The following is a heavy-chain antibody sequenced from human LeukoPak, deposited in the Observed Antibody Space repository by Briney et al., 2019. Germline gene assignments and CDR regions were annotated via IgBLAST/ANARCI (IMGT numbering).Heavy chain of an antibody. CDR1: GFTFTNAW. CDR2: IYSGGAI. J-gene: IGHJ4*02. V-gene: IGHV3-53*01. CDR3: ARRPGN. Sequence: GGSLRLSCAASGFTFTNAWMNWVRLAPGKGLEWVSLIYSGGAIRYADSVKGRFTISRDSSKNTLFLQMNDLTVEDTARYYCARRPGNWGQGILVIVSS. D-gene: IGHD1-14*01.